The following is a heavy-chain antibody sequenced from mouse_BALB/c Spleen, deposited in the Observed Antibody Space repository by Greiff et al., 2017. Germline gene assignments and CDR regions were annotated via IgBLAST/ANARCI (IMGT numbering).Heavy chain of an antibody. J-gene: IGHJ4*01. CDR1: GYSFTSYW. CDR3: ARGDYGSSPYYAMDY. D-gene: IGHD1-1*01. Sequence: VKLMESGPQLVRPGASVKISCKASGYSFTSYWMHWVKQRPGQGLEWIGMIDPSDSETRLNQKFKDKATLTVDKSSSTAYMQLSSPTSEDSAVYYCARGDYGSSPYYAMDYWGQGTSVTVSS. V-gene: IGHV1S126*01. CDR2: IDPSDSET.